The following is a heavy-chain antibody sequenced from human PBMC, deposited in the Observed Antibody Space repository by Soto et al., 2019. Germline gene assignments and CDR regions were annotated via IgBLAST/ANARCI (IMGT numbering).Heavy chain of an antibody. V-gene: IGHV3-30*18. J-gene: IGHJ4*02. CDR2: ISDDGDKR. D-gene: IGHD1-26*01. CDR1: GFAFRHYV. CDR3: AKARVRIVGANSFDY. Sequence: GGDLRLSCVGSGFAFRHYVMHGDRPPPGKGLEWVALISDDGDKRYYADSVRGRLIISRDNSKDTLYLQMNSLGPDDTAVYFCAKARVRIVGANSFDYWGQGTPVTVSS.